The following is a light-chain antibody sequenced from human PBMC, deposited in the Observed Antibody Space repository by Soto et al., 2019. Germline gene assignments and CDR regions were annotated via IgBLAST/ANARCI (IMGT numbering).Light chain of an antibody. Sequence: EIVLTQSPGTLSLSPGERATLSCRASQSVSSSYLAWYQHKPGRAPRLLIDGTSSRATGIPDRFSGSGSGTDFTLTISRLEPEDLAVYYCQQYGSRVTFGQGTKVEI. CDR1: QSVSSSY. J-gene: IGKJ1*01. V-gene: IGKV3-20*01. CDR2: GTS. CDR3: QQYGSRVT.